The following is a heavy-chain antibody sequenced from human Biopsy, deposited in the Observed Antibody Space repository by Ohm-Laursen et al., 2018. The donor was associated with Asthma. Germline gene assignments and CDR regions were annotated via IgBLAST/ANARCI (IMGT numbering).Heavy chain of an antibody. CDR1: GYTFFGCH. D-gene: IGHD6-13*01. CDR3: ARGQKSAGDRWFDP. CDR2: INPNSGGT. J-gene: IGHJ5*02. Sequence: ASVKVSCKASGYTFFGCHIHWMRQAPGQGLEWMGRINPNSGGTNYAQKFQGRVTMTRDTSISTAYMEVSRLRSDDTAVYYCARGQKSAGDRWFDPWGQGTLVTVSS. V-gene: IGHV1-2*06.